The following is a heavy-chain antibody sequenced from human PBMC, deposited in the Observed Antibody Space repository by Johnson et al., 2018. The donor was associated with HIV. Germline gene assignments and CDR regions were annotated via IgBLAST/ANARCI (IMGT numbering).Heavy chain of an antibody. Sequence: VQLVESGGGLVKPGGSLRLSCAASGFTFTNAWMHWVRQAPGKGLEWVGRIKSKTDGGTTDYAAPVKGRFTISRDDSKNTLYLQMNSLKTEDTAVYYCTTEAYSSSSAAFDIWGQGTMVTVSS. CDR2: IKSKTDGGTT. CDR3: TTEAYSSSSAAFDI. D-gene: IGHD6-6*01. J-gene: IGHJ3*02. V-gene: IGHV3-15*01. CDR1: GFTFTNAW.